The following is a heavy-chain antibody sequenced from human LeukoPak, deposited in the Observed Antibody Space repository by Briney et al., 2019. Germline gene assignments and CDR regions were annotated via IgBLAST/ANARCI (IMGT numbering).Heavy chain of an antibody. CDR3: ARETGRDGYKYFDY. V-gene: IGHV1-2*02. Sequence: ASVKVSCKASGYTFTGYYIHWVRQAPGQGLEWMGWINPNSGGTNYAQKIQDRVTMTRDTSISTAYMELSILRSDDTAVYYCARETGRDGYKYFDYWGQGTLVTVSS. CDR2: INPNSGGT. CDR1: GYTFTGYY. D-gene: IGHD5-24*01. J-gene: IGHJ4*02.